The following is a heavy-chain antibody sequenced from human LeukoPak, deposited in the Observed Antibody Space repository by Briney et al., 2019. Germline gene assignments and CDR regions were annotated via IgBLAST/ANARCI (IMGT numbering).Heavy chain of an antibody. V-gene: IGHV1-2*02. CDR1: GYTFTGYY. D-gene: IGHD6-6*01. J-gene: IGHJ6*02. Sequence: ASVKVSCKASGYTFTGYYMHWVRQAPGQGLEWMGWINPNSGGTNYAQKFQGRVTMTRETSISTAYMELSRLRSDDTAVYYCTRSGGYSSSSGDYYYYGMDVWGQGTTVTVSS. CDR3: TRSGGYSSSSGDYYYYGMDV. CDR2: INPNSGGT.